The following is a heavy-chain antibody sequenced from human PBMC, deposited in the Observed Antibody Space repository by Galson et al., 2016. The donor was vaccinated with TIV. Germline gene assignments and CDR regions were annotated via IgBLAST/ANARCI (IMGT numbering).Heavy chain of an antibody. V-gene: IGHV3-30*04. D-gene: IGHD6-6*01. CDR1: GFTFGSFA. J-gene: IGHJ4*02. CDR3: ARDPIISRPDYFDH. Sequence: LRLSCAASGFTFGSFAMHWVRQAPGKGLEWVAVISSTGGITIHADSLKGRFTISRDNSKNTLYLQMNSLRAEDTAIYFCARDPIISRPDYFDHWGQGTLVTVSS. CDR2: ISSTGGIT.